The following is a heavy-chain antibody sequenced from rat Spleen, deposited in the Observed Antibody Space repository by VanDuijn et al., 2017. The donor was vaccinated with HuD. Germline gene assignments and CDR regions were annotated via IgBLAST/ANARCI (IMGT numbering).Heavy chain of an antibody. D-gene: IGHD1-11*01. CDR3: ARHGGLRDWFAY. V-gene: IGHV5-31*01. CDR1: GFTFNNYW. CDR2: ITNTGNTP. Sequence: EVQLVESGGGLVQPGGSLKLSCVASGFTFNNYWMTWIRQAPGKGLEWVASITNTGNTPYYQGSVKGRFTIARDDAKNTQYLQMDSLRSEDTATYYCARHGGLRDWFAYWGQGTLVTVSS. J-gene: IGHJ3*01.